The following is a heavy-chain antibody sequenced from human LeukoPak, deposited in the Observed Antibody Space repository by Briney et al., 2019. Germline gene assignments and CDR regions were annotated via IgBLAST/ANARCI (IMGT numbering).Heavy chain of an antibody. Sequence: GGSLRLSCAASGFTFSTFAMSWVRQAPGKGLEWVSTISGSGGSTYYADSVKGRFTISRDNSNNTLYLQMNSLRAEDTAVFYCAKLFYSSGMYHFDYWGQGTLVTVSS. CDR3: AKLFYSSGMYHFDY. CDR2: ISGSGGST. J-gene: IGHJ4*02. CDR1: GFTFSTFA. D-gene: IGHD3-10*01. V-gene: IGHV3-23*01.